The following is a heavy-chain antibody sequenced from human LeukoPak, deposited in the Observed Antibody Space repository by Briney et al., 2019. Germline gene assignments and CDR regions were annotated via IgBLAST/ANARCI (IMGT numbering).Heavy chain of an antibody. CDR3: ANIQKWLPY. V-gene: IGHV1-2*02. J-gene: IGHJ4*02. D-gene: IGHD5-18*01. CDR1: GYTFTGYY. CDR2: INLNSGGT. Sequence: ASVKVSCKASGYTFTGYYMHWVRQAPGQGLEWMGWINLNSGGTHLAQEFQGRVTMTRDTSINTAYMELSRLRSDDTAMYYCANIQKWLPYWGQGTLVTVSS.